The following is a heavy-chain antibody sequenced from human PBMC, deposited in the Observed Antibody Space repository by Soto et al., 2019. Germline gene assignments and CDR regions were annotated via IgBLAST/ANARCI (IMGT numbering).Heavy chain of an antibody. D-gene: IGHD3-22*01. Sequence: PSGTLSLTCTVSGGSISSSSNNYFWTWIRQSPGKGLEWIGHIYYSGTTNYNPSLKSRVTISADMSKNQFSLKLSSVTAADTAVYYCARKGPMRYKYYGMDAWGQGTTV. J-gene: IGHJ6*02. CDR1: GGSISSSSNNYF. CDR2: IYYSGTT. CDR3: ARKGPMRYKYYGMDA. V-gene: IGHV4-61*01.